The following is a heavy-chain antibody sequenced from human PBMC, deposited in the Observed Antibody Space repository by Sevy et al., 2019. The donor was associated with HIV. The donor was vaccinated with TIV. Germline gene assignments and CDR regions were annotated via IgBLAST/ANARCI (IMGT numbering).Heavy chain of an antibody. CDR2: ISGSGNKT. J-gene: IGHJ4*02. CDR1: GFTFSSYA. D-gene: IGHD4-4*01. V-gene: IGHV3-23*01. CDR3: AKVGDYSNYYFDY. Sequence: GGSLRLSCAGSGFTFSSYAMNWVRRAPGKGLEWVSGISGSGNKTDYADYVKGRFTISRDNSKNTLYLQMNSLRAEDTAVYFSAKVGDYSNYYFDYWGQGTLVTVSS.